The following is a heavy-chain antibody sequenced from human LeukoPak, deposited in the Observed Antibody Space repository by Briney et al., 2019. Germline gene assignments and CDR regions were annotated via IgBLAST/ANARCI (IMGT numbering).Heavy chain of an antibody. CDR3: ARDREGYSGYDYDFDF. CDR1: GGSISSRSYH. Sequence: SETLSLTCTVSGGSISSRSYHWGWIRQPPGRGLEWIGSIYYSGTTYYNPSLKSRVTISVDTSKNQFSLKLSSVTAADTAVYYCARDREGYSGYDYDFDFWGQGALVTVSS. J-gene: IGHJ4*02. D-gene: IGHD5-12*01. CDR2: IYYSGTT. V-gene: IGHV4-39*07.